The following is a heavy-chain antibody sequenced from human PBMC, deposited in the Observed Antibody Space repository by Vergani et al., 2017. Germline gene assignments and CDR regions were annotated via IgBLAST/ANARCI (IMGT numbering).Heavy chain of an antibody. J-gene: IGHJ4*02. Sequence: EEELVQSGPEMRKPGESLKISCKGSEYSFGNYWIGWVRQMPGKGLEWMGIIYPADSDTRYSPSFQGQVTISADKSISTAFLQRDSLKASDTALYYCASNTTYTDSWGQGTLVTVSS. CDR1: EYSFGNYW. D-gene: IGHD1-1*01. CDR2: IYPADSDT. CDR3: ASNTTYTDS. V-gene: IGHV5-51*03.